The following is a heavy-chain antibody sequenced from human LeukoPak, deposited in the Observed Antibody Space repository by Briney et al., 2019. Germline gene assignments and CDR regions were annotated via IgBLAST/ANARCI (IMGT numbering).Heavy chain of an antibody. V-gene: IGHV1-69*13. J-gene: IGHJ1*01. CDR1: GGTFSSYA. CDR3: ARGSRITMIVVVTPAEYFQH. D-gene: IGHD3-22*01. Sequence: GASVKVSCKASGGTFSSYAISWVRQAPGQGLEWMGGIIPIFGTADYAQKFQGRVTITADESTSTAYMELSSLRSEDTAVYYCARGSRITMIVVVTPAEYFQHWGQGTLVTVSS. CDR2: IIPIFGTA.